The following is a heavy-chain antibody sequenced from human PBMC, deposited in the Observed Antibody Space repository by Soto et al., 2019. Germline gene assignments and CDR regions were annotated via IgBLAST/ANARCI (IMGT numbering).Heavy chain of an antibody. CDR2: IIIAGGGT. Sequence: SVKVSCKASGFNFPNSAVQWGRQARGQRLEWIGYIIIAGGGTKYAQNLQGRITITRDMSTSTAYMELSSLRSEDTAIYYCAAELYSGGRCCSFDIWGQGTVVTVSS. CDR1: GFNFPNSA. J-gene: IGHJ3*02. D-gene: IGHD2-15*01. V-gene: IGHV1-58*01. CDR3: AAELYSGGRCCSFDI.